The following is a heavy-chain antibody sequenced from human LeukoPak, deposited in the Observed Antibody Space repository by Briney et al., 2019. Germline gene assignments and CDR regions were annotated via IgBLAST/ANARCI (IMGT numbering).Heavy chain of an antibody. D-gene: IGHD2-2*01. J-gene: IGHJ4*02. CDR1: GGSFSGYY. Sequence: SETLSRTCAVCGGSFSGYYWSWIRQPPGKGLEWVGEINHSGSTNCNPSLQSRVTISVDTSKNQFSLKLSSVTAADTAVYYCASGKMRGYCSSTSCPRLGYFDYWGQGTLVTVSS. V-gene: IGHV4-34*01. CDR3: ASGKMRGYCSSTSCPRLGYFDY. CDR2: INHSGST.